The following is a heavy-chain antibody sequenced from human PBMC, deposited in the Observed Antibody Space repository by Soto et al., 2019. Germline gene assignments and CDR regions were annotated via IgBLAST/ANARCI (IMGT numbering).Heavy chain of an antibody. Sequence: GASVKVSCKASGYTFTSYDINWVRQATGQGLEWMGWMNPNSGNTGYAQKFQGRVTMTRNTSISTAYMELSSLRSEDTAVYYCARVVGDFWSGYYYPHTIEGDYYYYMDVWGKGTTVTVSS. D-gene: IGHD3-3*01. CDR3: ARVVGDFWSGYYYPHTIEGDYYYYMDV. CDR2: MNPNSGNT. J-gene: IGHJ6*03. CDR1: GYTFTSYD. V-gene: IGHV1-8*01.